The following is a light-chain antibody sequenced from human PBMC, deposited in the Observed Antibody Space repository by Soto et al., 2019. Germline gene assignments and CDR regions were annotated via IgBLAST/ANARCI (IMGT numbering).Light chain of an antibody. Sequence: QSVLTQPPSASGSPGQSVTISCTGTGSDIGGYNFVSWYQQHPGKVPKLIIYEVNKRPSGVPDRFSGSKSGNTPSLTVSGLQADDEADYYCSSYAGTNNRYVFGTGTKLTVL. CDR2: EVN. V-gene: IGLV2-8*01. CDR1: GSDIGGYNF. CDR3: SSYAGTNNRYV. J-gene: IGLJ1*01.